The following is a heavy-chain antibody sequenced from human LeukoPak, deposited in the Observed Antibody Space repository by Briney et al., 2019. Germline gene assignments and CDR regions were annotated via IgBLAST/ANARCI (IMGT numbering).Heavy chain of an antibody. CDR3: ANLGYCSGASCYGPTGY. D-gene: IGHD2-15*01. J-gene: IGHJ4*02. Sequence: GGSLRLSCAASGFTFSSYEMHWVRQAPGKGLEWISYISSSGSSIYYADSVKGRFTISRDNAKNSLYLQMNSLRDEDTAVYYCANLGYCSGASCYGPTGYWGQGTLVTVSS. CDR2: ISSSGSSI. CDR1: GFTFSSYE. V-gene: IGHV3-48*03.